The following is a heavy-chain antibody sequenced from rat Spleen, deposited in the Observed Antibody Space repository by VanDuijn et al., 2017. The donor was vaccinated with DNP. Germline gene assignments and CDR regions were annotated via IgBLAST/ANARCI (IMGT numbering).Heavy chain of an antibody. J-gene: IGHJ3*01. V-gene: IGHV4-2*01. CDR2: INKDSSTI. D-gene: IGHD1-11*01. Sequence: EVKLAESGGGLVQPGRSLKLSCSASGFNFNDYWMGWVRQAPGKGLEWIGEINKDSSTINYSPSLKDKFTISRDNAQNTLYLQMSKLGSEDTAIYYCARLGWHGWFAYWGQGTLVTVSS. CDR3: ARLGWHGWFAY. CDR1: GFNFNDYW.